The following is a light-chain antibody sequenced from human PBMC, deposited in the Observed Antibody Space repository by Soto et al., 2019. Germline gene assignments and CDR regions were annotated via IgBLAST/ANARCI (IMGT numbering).Light chain of an antibody. CDR2: EVY. CDR3: ISYIPSTTTHWV. V-gene: IGLV2-14*01. CDR1: KTDVGGYDR. J-gene: IGLJ3*02. Sequence: QSARPQPPSVSGSPGKPITISCIETKTDVGGYDRVSWYQHHPGKAPKMLIFEVYNRPSGISDRFSGSKSGDTASLTISGLQAEDEADYYCISYIPSTTTHWVFGGGTKVTVL.